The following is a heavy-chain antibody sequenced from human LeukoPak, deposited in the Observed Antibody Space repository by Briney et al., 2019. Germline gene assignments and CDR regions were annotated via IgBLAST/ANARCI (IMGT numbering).Heavy chain of an antibody. D-gene: IGHD2-21*02. V-gene: IGHV4-30-4*01. CDR1: GGSISSGDYY. CDR2: IYYSGST. Sequence: PSETLSLTCTVSGGSISSGDYYWSWIRQPPGKGLEWIGYIYYSGSTYYNPSLKSRVTKSVDTSKNQFSLKLSSVTAADTAVYYCARAPVTLPPLAFDIWGQGTMVTVSS. CDR3: ARAPVTLPPLAFDI. J-gene: IGHJ3*02.